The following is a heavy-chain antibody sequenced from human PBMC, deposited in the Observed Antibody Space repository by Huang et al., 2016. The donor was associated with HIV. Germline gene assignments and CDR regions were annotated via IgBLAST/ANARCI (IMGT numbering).Heavy chain of an antibody. V-gene: IGHV1-2*02. CDR3: ARAGYIDDKDGFDV. J-gene: IGHJ3*01. CDR1: GHTLSAYY. Sequence: VQLVQSGTEVKKTGASVKVSCKGSGHTLSAYYIQWVRQAPGQGLQWMGWVNPKDGDAKCSQMFADRFTWTRDTSVTTVYMELSRLRSDDTAIYHCARAGYIDDKDGFDVWGQGTMVTVSS. CDR2: VNPKDGDA. D-gene: IGHD3-9*01.